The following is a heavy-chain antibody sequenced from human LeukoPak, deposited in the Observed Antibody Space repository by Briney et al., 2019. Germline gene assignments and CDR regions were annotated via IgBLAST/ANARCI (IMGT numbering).Heavy chain of an antibody. CDR1: GYTFTDYY. D-gene: IGHD1/OR15-1a*01. CDR2: VDPEDGET. Sequence: ASVKISCKVSGYTFTDYYMHWVQQAPGKGREWMRLVDPEDGETIYAEKFQGRVTITADTSTDTAYMELSSLRSEDTAVYYCATVKNGGNNLFDYWGQGTLVTVSS. CDR3: ATVKNGGNNLFDY. J-gene: IGHJ4*02. V-gene: IGHV1-69-2*01.